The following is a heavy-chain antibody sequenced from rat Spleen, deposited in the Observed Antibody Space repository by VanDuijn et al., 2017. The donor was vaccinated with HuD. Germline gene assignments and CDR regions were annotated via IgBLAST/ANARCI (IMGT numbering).Heavy chain of an antibody. Sequence: QVQLKESGPGLVQPSQTLSLTCTVSGFSLTSYHVSWVRQPPGKGLEWIAAISSGGDTYYSSALKSRLSISRDTSKSQVFLKMNSLQTEDSAMYFCARGSVFFDYWGQGVMVTVSS. CDR2: ISSGGDT. V-gene: IGHV2-6*01. J-gene: IGHJ2*01. CDR3: ARGSVFFDY. CDR1: GFSLTSYH.